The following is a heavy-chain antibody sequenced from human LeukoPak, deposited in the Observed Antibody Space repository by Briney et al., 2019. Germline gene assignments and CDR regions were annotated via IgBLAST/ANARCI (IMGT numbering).Heavy chain of an antibody. V-gene: IGHV3-48*04. CDR2: ISSSGSTI. J-gene: IGHJ6*02. D-gene: IGHD2-2*01. CDR1: GFTFSAYS. CDR3: ARDFRPPGYQLLPYYYYYGMDV. Sequence: PGGSLRLSCAASGFTFSAYSMNWVRQAPGKGLEWVSYISSSGSTIYYADSVKGRFTISRDNAKNSLYLQMNSLRAEDTAVYYCARDFRPPGYQLLPYYYYYGMDVWGQGTTVTVSS.